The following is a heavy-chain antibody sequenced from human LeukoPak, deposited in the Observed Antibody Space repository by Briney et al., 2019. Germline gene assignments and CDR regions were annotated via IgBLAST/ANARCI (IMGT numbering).Heavy chain of an antibody. J-gene: IGHJ6*03. CDR1: GFTFSTYA. CDR3: AKNRGANYYNYYMDV. Sequence: GGSLRLSCAASGFTFSTYAMSWVRQAPGKGLEWLSTIGGGGRDTFYADSVKGRFTVSRDNSKNTLYLQMSSLRAEDTAVYFCAKNRGANYYNYYMDVWGKGTTVTVSS. CDR2: IGGGGRDT. D-gene: IGHD4/OR15-4a*01. V-gene: IGHV3-23*01.